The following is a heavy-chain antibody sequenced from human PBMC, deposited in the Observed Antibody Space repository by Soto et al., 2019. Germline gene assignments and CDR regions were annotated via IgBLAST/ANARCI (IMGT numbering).Heavy chain of an antibody. V-gene: IGHV5-51*01. CDR1: GYSFTTYW. J-gene: IGHJ3*02. Sequence: PGESLKISCKGSGYSFTTYWIGWVRQMPGKGLERMGIIYPGDSDTRYSPSFQGQVTISADKSINTASLQWSSLKASDTAMYYCVRQGAWVQNRLYGAFDICCKVTVVTVSS. D-gene: IGHD3-10*01. CDR2: IYPGDSDT. CDR3: VRQGAWVQNRLYGAFDI.